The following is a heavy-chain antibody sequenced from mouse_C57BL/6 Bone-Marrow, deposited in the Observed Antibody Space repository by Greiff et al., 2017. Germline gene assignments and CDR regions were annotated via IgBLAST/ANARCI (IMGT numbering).Heavy chain of an antibody. CDR2: IYPGGGYT. CDR3: AREEYYWYFDV. D-gene: IGHD2-10*02. V-gene: IGHV1-63*01. Sequence: VQLQQSGAELVRPGTSVKMSCKASGYTFTNYWIGWAKQRPGHGLEWIGDIYPGGGYTNYHEKFKGKATLTADKSSSTAYMQFSSLTSEDSAIYYCAREEYYWYFDVWGTGTTVTVSS. CDR1: GYTFTNYW. J-gene: IGHJ1*03.